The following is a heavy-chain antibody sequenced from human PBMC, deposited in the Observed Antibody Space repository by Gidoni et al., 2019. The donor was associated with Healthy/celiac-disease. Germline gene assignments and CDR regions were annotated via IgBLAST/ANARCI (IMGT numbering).Heavy chain of an antibody. J-gene: IGHJ1*01. CDR3: AREDSSGYPYFQH. CDR2: ISSSSSYI. Sequence: EVQLVESGGGLVKPGGYLRLSCAASGFTFSSYSMNWVRQAPGKGLEWVSSISSSSSYIYYADSVKGRFTISRDNAKNSLYLQMNSLRAEDTAVYYCAREDSSGYPYFQHWGQGTLVTVSS. CDR1: GFTFSSYS. D-gene: IGHD3-22*01. V-gene: IGHV3-21*01.